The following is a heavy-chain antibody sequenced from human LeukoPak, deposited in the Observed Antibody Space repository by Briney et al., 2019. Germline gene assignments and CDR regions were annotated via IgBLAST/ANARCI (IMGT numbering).Heavy chain of an antibody. D-gene: IGHD6-13*01. V-gene: IGHV4-38-2*02. Sequence: PSETLSLTCTVSGYSINSAYYWGWIRQPPGKGLQWIGSTYHGGRTDYNPSLKSRVTISVDTSKNQCSLKLSSVTAADTAVYYCAREVVAAPGTVDYWGQGTLVTVSS. CDR2: TYHGGRT. J-gene: IGHJ4*02. CDR1: GYSINSAYY. CDR3: AREVVAAPGTVDY.